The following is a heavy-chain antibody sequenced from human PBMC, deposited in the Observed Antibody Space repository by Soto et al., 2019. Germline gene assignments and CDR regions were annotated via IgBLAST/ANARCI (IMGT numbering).Heavy chain of an antibody. Sequence: SETLSLTCAVSGASVRSYHWSWIRQAAGKGLEWIGRVQMSGTANYNPSLKTRVTMSLDTSKNEVSLRMTSVTAADTAVYFCAKDRSTMRWFDPWGQGILVTVSS. CDR3: AKDRSTMRWFDP. D-gene: IGHD1-1*01. V-gene: IGHV4-4*07. J-gene: IGHJ5*02. CDR1: GASVRSYH. CDR2: VQMSGTA.